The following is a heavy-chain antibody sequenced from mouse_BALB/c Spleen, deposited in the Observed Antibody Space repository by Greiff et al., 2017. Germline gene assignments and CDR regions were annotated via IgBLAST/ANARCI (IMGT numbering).Heavy chain of an antibody. D-gene: IGHD1-1*01. CDR1: GYSITSDYA. J-gene: IGHJ3*01. V-gene: IGHV3-2*02. CDR3: ARRDYYGGFAY. CDR2: ISYSGST. Sequence: EVQLVESGPGLVKPSQSLSLTCTVTGYSITSDYAWNWIRQFPGNKLEWMGYISYSGSTSYNPSLKSRISITRDTSKNQFFLQLNSVTTEDTATYYCARRDYYGGFAYWGQGTLVTVSA.